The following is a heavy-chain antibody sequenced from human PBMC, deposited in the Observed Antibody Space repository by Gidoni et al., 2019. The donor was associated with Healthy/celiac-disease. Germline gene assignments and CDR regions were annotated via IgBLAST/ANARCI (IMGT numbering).Heavy chain of an antibody. CDR1: GYTFTSYY. V-gene: IGHV1-46*03. Sequence: QVQLVQSGAEVKKPGASVKVSCKASGYTFTSYYMHWVRQAPGQGLEWMGIINPSGGSTSYAQKFQGRVTMTRDTSTSTVYMELSSLRSEDTAVYYCAREGAMTTVTMVWFDPWGQGTLVTVSS. J-gene: IGHJ5*02. CDR3: AREGAMTTVTMVWFDP. CDR2: INPSGGST. D-gene: IGHD4-17*01.